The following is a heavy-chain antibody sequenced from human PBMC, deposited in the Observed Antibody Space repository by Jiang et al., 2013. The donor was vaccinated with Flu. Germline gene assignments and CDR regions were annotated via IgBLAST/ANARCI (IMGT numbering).Heavy chain of an antibody. D-gene: IGHD6-19*01. CDR1: GFSLSTSGMC. J-gene: IGHJ4*02. CDR2: IDWDDDK. CDR3: ARISSVTRPFDS. V-gene: IGHV2-70*11. Sequence: KPTQTLTLTCTFSGFSLSTSGMCVSWIRQPPGKALEWLARIDWDDDKYYSTSLKTRLTISKDTSKNQVVLTMTNMDPVDTATYYCARISSVTRPFDSWGQGTLVTVSS.